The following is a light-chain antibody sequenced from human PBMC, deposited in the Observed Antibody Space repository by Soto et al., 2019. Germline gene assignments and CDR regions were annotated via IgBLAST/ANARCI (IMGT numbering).Light chain of an antibody. V-gene: IGKV3D-15*02. J-gene: IGKJ4*01. Sequence: EIVMTQSPATLSVSPGERATLSCRASQSVSSNLAWYQQKPGQAPRLLIYGASTRATGIPARFSGSGSGTDFTLTISRLEPEDFAVYSCQQYGNSPLTFGGGTKVDIK. CDR3: QQYGNSPLT. CDR1: QSVSSN. CDR2: GAS.